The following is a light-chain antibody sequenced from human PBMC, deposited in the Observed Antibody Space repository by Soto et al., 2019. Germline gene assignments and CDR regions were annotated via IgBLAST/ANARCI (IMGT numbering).Light chain of an antibody. CDR1: QGIGDT. CDR2: DAS. Sequence: EIVMTQSPATLSVSPGEGATLSCRASQGIGDTLAWYQQKPGQAPRLLIYDASSRATGIPDRFSGGGSGTDFTLTISSLQPEDFATYYCQQRYSTPRTFGGGTKVDI. CDR3: QQRYSTPRT. J-gene: IGKJ4*01. V-gene: IGKV3D-15*01.